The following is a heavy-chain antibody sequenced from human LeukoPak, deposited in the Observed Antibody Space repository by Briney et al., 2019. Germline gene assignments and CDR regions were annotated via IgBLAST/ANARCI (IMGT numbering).Heavy chain of an antibody. CDR2: IYYSGST. V-gene: IGHV4-59*08. D-gene: IGHD6-13*01. CDR1: GGSFSSYY. J-gene: IGHJ4*02. CDR3: ARLSSGSSSWYDIDY. Sequence: PSETLSLTCAVYGGSFSSYYWSWIRQPPGKGLEWIGYIYYSGSTNYNPSLKSRVTISVDTSKNQFSLKLSSVTAADTAVYYCARLSSGSSSWYDIDYWGQGTLVTVSS.